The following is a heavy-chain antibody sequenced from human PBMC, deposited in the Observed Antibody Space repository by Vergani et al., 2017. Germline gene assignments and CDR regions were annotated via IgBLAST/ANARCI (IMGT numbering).Heavy chain of an antibody. Sequence: QVQLQESGPGLVKPSQTLTLTCTVPGGSISSGSYFWSWIRQPAGKELEWIGRIYTSGSTNYNPSLKSRVTMSVDTSKNQFSLKLSSGTAADTAVYYCARVGARVAFDIWGQGTMVTVSS. J-gene: IGHJ3*02. CDR2: IYTSGST. CDR1: GGSISSGSYF. CDR3: ARVGARVAFDI. D-gene: IGHD1-26*01. V-gene: IGHV4-61*02.